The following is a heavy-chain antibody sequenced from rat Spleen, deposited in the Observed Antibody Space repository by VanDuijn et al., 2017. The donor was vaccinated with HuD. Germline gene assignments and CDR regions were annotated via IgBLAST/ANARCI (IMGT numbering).Heavy chain of an antibody. CDR2: INFDGSST. CDR1: GFIFSDYG. CDR3: ARDSTYASLDY. J-gene: IGHJ2*01. Sequence: EVQLVESGGGLIQPGRSLKLSCVASGFIFSDYGMAWVRQAPKKGLEWVATINFDGSSTYYRDSVRGRFSISRDNARSTLYLQMDSLRSEDTATYYCARDSTYASLDYWGQGVTVTVSS. D-gene: IGHD1-2*01. V-gene: IGHV5-17*01.